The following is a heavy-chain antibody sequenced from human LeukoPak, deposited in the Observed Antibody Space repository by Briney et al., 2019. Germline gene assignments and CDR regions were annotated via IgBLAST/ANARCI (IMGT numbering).Heavy chain of an antibody. CDR3: GRPFPPPRTASAGDL. Sequence: PGGSLRLSCSASGFSFSDYDMNWVRQAPGKGLEWISSISGRSSHVYYGDSVKGRFSISRDNAMNSVWLQMNSLGVDDTAVYDCGRPFPPPRTASAGDLWGQEPWSPSPQ. V-gene: IGHV3-21*01. J-gene: IGHJ4*02. D-gene: IGHD3-16*01. CDR2: ISGRSSHV. CDR1: GFSFSDYD.